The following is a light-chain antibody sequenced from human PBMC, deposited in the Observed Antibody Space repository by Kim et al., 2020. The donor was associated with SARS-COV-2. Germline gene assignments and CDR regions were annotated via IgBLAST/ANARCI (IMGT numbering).Light chain of an antibody. CDR3: QHRRTWPLT. J-gene: IGKJ2*01. CDR1: QYIDNW. V-gene: IGKV3-11*01. Sequence: SLSPGERAPRSCRASQYIDNWLAWYQQKPGQVPRLLIYDASNRATGIPARFSGSGSGTDFTLTISSLEPEDFAVYYCQHRRTWPLTFGQGTKLEIK. CDR2: DAS.